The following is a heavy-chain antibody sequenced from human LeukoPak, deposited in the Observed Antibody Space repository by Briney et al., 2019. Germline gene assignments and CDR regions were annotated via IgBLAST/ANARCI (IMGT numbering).Heavy chain of an antibody. CDR2: ISSSSSYI. J-gene: IGHJ5*02. Sequence: GSLRLSCAASGFTFSSYSMNWVRQAPGKGLEWVSSISSSSSYIYYADSVKGRFTVSRDNAKNSLYLQMNSLRAEDTAVYYCARAPYYYGSGSYPWGQGTLVTVSS. D-gene: IGHD3-10*01. CDR3: ARAPYYYGSGSYP. V-gene: IGHV3-21*01. CDR1: GFTFSSYS.